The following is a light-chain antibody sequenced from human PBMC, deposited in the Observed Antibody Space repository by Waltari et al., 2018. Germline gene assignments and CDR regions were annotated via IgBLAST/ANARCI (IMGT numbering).Light chain of an antibody. J-gene: IGKJ1*01. CDR2: GAS. V-gene: IGKV3-20*01. Sequence: EVVLTQSPGIVSLSPGEGATLSCRASQFIDSKYLAWYQQKPGQAPRLLFYGASNRATGVPDRFRGGVSGTDFTLTLTREEPEDFAVYYCQQFATSVWSFGQGTKVEIK. CDR3: QQFATSVWS. CDR1: QFIDSKY.